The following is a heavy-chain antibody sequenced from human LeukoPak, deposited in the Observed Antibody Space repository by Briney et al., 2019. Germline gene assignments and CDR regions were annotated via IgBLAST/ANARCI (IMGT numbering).Heavy chain of an antibody. J-gene: IGHJ5*02. CDR1: GFTVSSDY. CDR2: IYSGGST. CDR3: ARNWFDP. V-gene: IGHV3-53*05. Sequence: GGSLRLSCAASGFTVSSDYMSWVRQAPGKGLEWVSVIYSGGSTYYADSVKGRFAISRDKSKDTVYLQMNSLRFEDTAMYYCARNWFDPWGQGTLVTVSS.